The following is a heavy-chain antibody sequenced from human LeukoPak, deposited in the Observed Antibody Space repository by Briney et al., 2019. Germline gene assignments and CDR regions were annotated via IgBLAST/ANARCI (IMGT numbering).Heavy chain of an antibody. D-gene: IGHD5-12*01. CDR1: GGSISSYY. Sequence: SETLSLTCTVSGGSISSYYWSWVRRPPGKGLEWIGYIYYSGSTNYNPSLKSRVTISVDTSKNQFSLKLSSVTAADTAVYYCARAPGGYVLYYFDYWGQGTLVTVSS. CDR2: IYYSGST. CDR3: ARAPGGYVLYYFDY. J-gene: IGHJ4*02. V-gene: IGHV4-59*01.